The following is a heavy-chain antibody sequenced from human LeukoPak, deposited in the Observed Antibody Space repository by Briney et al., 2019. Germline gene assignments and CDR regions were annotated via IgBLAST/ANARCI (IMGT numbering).Heavy chain of an antibody. J-gene: IGHJ4*02. CDR2: TSYDGATT. D-gene: IGHD2-2*01. Sequence: GGSLRLSCAASGFTFSNYAMGWVRQAPGEGLEWVSSTSYDGATTYYADSVKGRFTMSRDNSRNTLFLQMNSQRAADTAVYYCARIDPSSANFDYWGQGALVTVSS. V-gene: IGHV3-23*01. CDR1: GFTFSNYA. CDR3: ARIDPSSANFDY.